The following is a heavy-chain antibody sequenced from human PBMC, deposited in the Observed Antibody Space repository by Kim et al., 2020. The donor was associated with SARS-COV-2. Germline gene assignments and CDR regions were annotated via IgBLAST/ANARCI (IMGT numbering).Heavy chain of an antibody. CDR2: ISSSGSTI. J-gene: IGHJ4*02. V-gene: IGHV3-48*03. Sequence: GGSLRLSCAASGFTFSSYEMNWVRQAPGKGLEWVSYISSSGSTIYYADSVKGRFTISRDNAKNSLYLQMNSLRAQDTAVYYCARGELLWFGELSYFDYWGQGTLVTVSS. CDR3: ARGELLWFGELSYFDY. CDR1: GFTFSSYE. D-gene: IGHD3-10*01.